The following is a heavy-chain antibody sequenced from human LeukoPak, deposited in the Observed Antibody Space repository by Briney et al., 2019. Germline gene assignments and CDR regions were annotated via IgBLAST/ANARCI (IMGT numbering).Heavy chain of an antibody. CDR1: GYTFTGYY. J-gene: IGHJ6*03. V-gene: IGHV1-2*02. D-gene: IGHD6-6*01. CDR2: INPNSGGT. CDR3: ARVAGSSYYYYYYMDV. Sequence: ASVTVSCTASGYTFTGYYMHWVRQAPGQGLEWMGWINPNSGGTNYAQKFQGRVTMTRDTSISTAYMELTRLRSDDTAVYYCARVAGSSYYYYYYMDVWGKGTTVTVSS.